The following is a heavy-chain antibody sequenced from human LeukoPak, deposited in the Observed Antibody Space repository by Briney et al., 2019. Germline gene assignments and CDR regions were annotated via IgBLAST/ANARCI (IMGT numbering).Heavy chain of an antibody. V-gene: IGHV3-74*01. CDR3: AKDANADYYDSSGYYYDRAY. Sequence: GGSLRLSCAASGFTFSSYWMHWVRQAPGKGLVWVSRINSDGSSTSYADSVKGRFTISRDNSKNTLYLQMNSLRAEDTAVYYCAKDANADYYDSSGYYYDRAYWGQGTLVTVSS. CDR2: INSDGSST. CDR1: GFTFSSYW. D-gene: IGHD3-22*01. J-gene: IGHJ4*02.